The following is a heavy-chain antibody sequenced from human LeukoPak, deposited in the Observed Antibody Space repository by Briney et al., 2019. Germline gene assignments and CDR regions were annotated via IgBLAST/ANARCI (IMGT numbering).Heavy chain of an antibody. CDR2: IIPIFGTA. V-gene: IGHV1-69*05. Sequence: GASVKVSCKASGGTFSSYAISWVRQAPGQGLEWMGGIIPIFGTANYAQKFQGRVTITTDESTSTAYMELSSLRSEDTAVYYCARAWGCSSTSSSCYYYYYMDVWGKGTTVTVSS. D-gene: IGHD2-2*01. J-gene: IGHJ6*03. CDR1: GGTFSSYA. CDR3: ARAWGCSSTSSSCYYYYYMDV.